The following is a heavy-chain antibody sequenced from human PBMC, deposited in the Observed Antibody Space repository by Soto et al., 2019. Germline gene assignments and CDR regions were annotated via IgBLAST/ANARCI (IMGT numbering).Heavy chain of an antibody. D-gene: IGHD3-16*01. V-gene: IGHV1-18*01. Sequence: QVQLVQSGAAVKKPGASVKVSCKTSGYPFTNFGLSWVRQAPGQGLEWMGWISAYNGNTNYAQNFQARVTMTTDTATSTAYMELRSRRADDTDVYYCARGGTPIDDWGQGTLVTGSS. CDR2: ISAYNGNT. J-gene: IGHJ4*02. CDR3: ARGGTPIDD. CDR1: GYPFTNFG.